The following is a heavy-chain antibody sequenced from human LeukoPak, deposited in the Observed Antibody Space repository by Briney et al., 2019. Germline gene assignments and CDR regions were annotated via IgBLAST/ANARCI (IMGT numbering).Heavy chain of an antibody. V-gene: IGHV1-18*01. D-gene: IGHD1-1*01. Sequence: ASVKVSCKASNYTFASYGLSWVRQAPGQGLQWVGWISPYDGNTDYAQRFQARVTMTIDRATRTVYMDLKRLRLDDTAVYYCVRVWPPNAVDRGMTYSYFNALDVWGQGTTVIVSS. CDR1: NYTFASYG. CDR3: VRVWPPNAVDRGMTYSYFNALDV. CDR2: ISPYDGNT. J-gene: IGHJ6*02.